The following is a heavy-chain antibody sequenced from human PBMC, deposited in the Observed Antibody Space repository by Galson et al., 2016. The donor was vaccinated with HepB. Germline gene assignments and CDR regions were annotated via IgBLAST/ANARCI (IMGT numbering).Heavy chain of an antibody. V-gene: IGHV3-48*01. CDR3: AGDCGRTGAGDY. D-gene: IGHD1-14*01. Sequence: SLRLSCAVSGLNFNEYHMDWARQAPGKGLEWVSYIGSSSSRIYYADTVKGRFTISRDKAQNSLFLQMNSLRAEDSAVYYCAGDCGRTGAGDYWGQGTLVTVSS. J-gene: IGHJ4*02. CDR2: IGSSSSRI. CDR1: GLNFNEYH.